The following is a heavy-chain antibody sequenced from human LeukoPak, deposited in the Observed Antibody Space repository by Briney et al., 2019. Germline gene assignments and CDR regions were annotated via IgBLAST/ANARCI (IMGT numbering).Heavy chain of an antibody. Sequence: ASVKVSCKASGCTFTSYDINWVRQATGQGLEWMGWMNPNSGNTGYAQKFQGRVTMTRDTSISTAYMELSSLRSEDTAVYFCARSNYGGKRWFDPWGQGTLVIVSS. CDR3: ARSNYGGKRWFDP. CDR2: MNPNSGNT. V-gene: IGHV1-8*01. D-gene: IGHD4-23*01. CDR1: GCTFTSYD. J-gene: IGHJ5*02.